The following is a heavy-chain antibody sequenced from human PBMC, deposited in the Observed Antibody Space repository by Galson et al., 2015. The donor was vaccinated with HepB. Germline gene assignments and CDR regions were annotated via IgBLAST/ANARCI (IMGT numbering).Heavy chain of an antibody. CDR2: ISGSGGST. V-gene: IGHV3-23*01. CDR1: GFTFSNYA. J-gene: IGHJ4*02. Sequence: SLRLSCAASGFTFSNYAISWVRQAPGKGLEWVSSISGSGGSTYYADSVKGRSTISRDNSKNTIYMQMNSLSAEDTAIYYCAKARCTTTSCYGGDFDYWGQGTLVTVSS. CDR3: AKARCTTTSCYGGDFDY. D-gene: IGHD2-2*01.